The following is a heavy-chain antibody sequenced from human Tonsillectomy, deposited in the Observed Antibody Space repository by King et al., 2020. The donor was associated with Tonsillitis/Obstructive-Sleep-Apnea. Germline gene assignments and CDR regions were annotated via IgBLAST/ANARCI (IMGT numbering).Heavy chain of an antibody. V-gene: IGHV3-23*04. D-gene: IGHD2-21*02. CDR1: GFTFSSYA. CDR3: AKDVAYCGGDCYNDAFDI. CDR2: ISGSGGNT. J-gene: IGHJ3*02. Sequence: VQLVESGGGLVQPGGSLRLSCAASGFTFSSYAMSWVRQAPGKGLEWVSAISGSGGNTYYADSVKGRFTISRDNSKNTLYLQMNSLRAEDTAVYYCAKDVAYCGGDCYNDAFDIWGQGTMVTVSS.